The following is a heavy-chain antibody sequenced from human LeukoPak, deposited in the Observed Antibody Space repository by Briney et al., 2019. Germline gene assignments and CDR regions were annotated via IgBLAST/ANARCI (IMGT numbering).Heavy chain of an antibody. V-gene: IGHV3-23*01. CDR3: AKGLTYYDILTGYRVGYFDY. Sequence: GGSLRLSCAASGFTFSSYAMSWVRQAPGKGLEWVSAISGSGGSTYYADSVKGRFTISGDNSKNTLYLQMNSLRAEDTAVYYCAKGLTYYDILTGYRVGYFDYWGQGTLVTVSS. CDR1: GFTFSSYA. D-gene: IGHD3-9*01. J-gene: IGHJ4*02. CDR2: ISGSGGST.